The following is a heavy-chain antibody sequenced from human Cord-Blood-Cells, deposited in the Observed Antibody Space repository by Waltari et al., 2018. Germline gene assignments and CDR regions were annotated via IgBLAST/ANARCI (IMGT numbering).Heavy chain of an antibody. J-gene: IGHJ4*02. CDR1: GGSFSGYY. D-gene: IGHD1-26*01. V-gene: IGHV4-34*01. CDR2: INHSGST. CDR3: ARGSEWELLRGYYFDY. Sequence: QVQLQQWGAGLLKPSETLSLTCAVYGGSFSGYYWSWLRQPPGKGLEWIGEINHSGSTNYNPSLKSRVTISVDTSKNQFSLKLSSVTAADTAVYYCARGSEWELLRGYYFDYWGQGTLVTVSS.